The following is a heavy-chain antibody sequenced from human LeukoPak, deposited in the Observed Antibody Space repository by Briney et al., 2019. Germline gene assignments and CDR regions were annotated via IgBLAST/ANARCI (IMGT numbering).Heavy chain of an antibody. J-gene: IGHJ3*02. V-gene: IGHV3-23*01. CDR1: GFTFSTYA. Sequence: GGSLRLSCAASGFTFSTYAMSWVRQAPGKGLEWVSGISGSGGGTDYADSVKGRFTISRDNSKNTLSLQMNSLRAKDTAVYYCARDRWFGELFHDAFDIWGQGTMVTVSS. CDR3: ARDRWFGELFHDAFDI. D-gene: IGHD3-10*01. CDR2: ISGSGGGT.